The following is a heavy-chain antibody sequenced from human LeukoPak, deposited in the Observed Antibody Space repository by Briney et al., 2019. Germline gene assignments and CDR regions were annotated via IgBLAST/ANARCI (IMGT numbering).Heavy chain of an antibody. J-gene: IGHJ4*02. Sequence: PGGCLRLSCAASGFNFDDYTMHWVRQVPGKGLEWLSTITWDAVSTYYADSVKGRFTISRDNRKNSLYLQMNSLTTEDTALYYCVKEKVTTIIGGAFHYWGQGTLVTVSS. D-gene: IGHD1-1*01. CDR3: VKEKVTTIIGGAFHY. CDR2: ITWDAVST. V-gene: IGHV3-43*01. CDR1: GFNFDDYT.